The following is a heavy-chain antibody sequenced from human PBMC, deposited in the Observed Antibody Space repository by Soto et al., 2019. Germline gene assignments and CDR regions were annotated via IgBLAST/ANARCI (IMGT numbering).Heavy chain of an antibody. V-gene: IGHV3-53*01. CDR1: GFTVSSNY. CDR2: IYSDGTT. CDR3: AILSN. D-gene: IGHD6-6*01. J-gene: IGHJ4*02. Sequence: PGGSLRLSCAASGFTVSSNYMNWVRQSLGKGLEWVSIIYSDGTTSYADSVKGRFTISRDNFKNTLHLQMNSLRAEDTAVYYCAILSNWGQGTLVTVSS.